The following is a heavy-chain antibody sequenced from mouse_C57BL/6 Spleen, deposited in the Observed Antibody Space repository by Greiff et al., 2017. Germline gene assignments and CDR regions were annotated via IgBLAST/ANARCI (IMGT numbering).Heavy chain of an antibody. CDR1: GYTFTDYY. CDR2: INPYNGGT. CDR3: ARRDGNWEGDY. Sequence: VQLQQSGPVLVKPGASVKMSCKASGYTFTDYYMNWVKQSHGKSLEWIGVINPYNGGTSYNQKFKGKATLTVDKSSSTAYMELNSLTSEDSAVYFCARRDGNWEGDYWGQGTTLTVSS. J-gene: IGHJ2*01. V-gene: IGHV1-19*01. D-gene: IGHD4-1*01.